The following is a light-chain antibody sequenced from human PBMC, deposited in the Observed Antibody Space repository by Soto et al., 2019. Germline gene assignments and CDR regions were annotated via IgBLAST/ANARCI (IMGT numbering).Light chain of an antibody. J-gene: IGKJ1*01. CDR3: QQYGSSPRT. CDR2: GAS. Sequence: EIVLTQSAATLSLSPGERAILSCRASQSVSSSYLAWYRQKPGQAPSLLIYGASSRATGIPDRFSGSGSGTDFTLTISRLEPEDFAVYYCQQYGSSPRTFGQGTKVDIK. V-gene: IGKV3-20*01. CDR1: QSVSSSY.